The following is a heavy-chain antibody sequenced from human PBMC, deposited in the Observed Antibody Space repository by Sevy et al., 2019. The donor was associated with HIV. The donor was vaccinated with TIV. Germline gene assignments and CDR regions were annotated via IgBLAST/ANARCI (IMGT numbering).Heavy chain of an antibody. J-gene: IGHJ4*02. Sequence: GGSLTLSCAASGYTFYTCSVHCLPRATGKGLERVTLISYDGSHKHYADSVKGRFTISRDDSKNTLSLQMNSLSPEDTAVYYCAREGGYSIDWSPGNYWGQGTLVTVSS. D-gene: IGHD6-19*01. CDR1: GYTFYTCS. CDR3: AREGGYSIDWSPGNY. V-gene: IGHV3-30-3*01. CDR2: ISYDGSHK.